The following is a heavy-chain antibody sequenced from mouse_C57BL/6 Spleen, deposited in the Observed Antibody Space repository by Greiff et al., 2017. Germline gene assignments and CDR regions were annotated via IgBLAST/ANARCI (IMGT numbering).Heavy chain of an antibody. CDR1: GFTFSSYT. Sequence: EVQGVESGGGLVKPGGSLKLSCAASGFTFSSYTMSWVRQTPEKRLEWVATISGGGGNTYYPDSVKGRFTISRDNAKNTLYLQMSSLRSEDTALYYCARLGGQNYWGQGTTLTVSS. CDR3: ARLGGQNY. CDR2: ISGGGGNT. J-gene: IGHJ2*01. D-gene: IGHD6-1*01. V-gene: IGHV5-9*01.